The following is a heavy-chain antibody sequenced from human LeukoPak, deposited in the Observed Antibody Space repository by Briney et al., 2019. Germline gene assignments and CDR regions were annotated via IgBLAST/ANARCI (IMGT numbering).Heavy chain of an antibody. V-gene: IGHV1-24*01. D-gene: IGHD3-22*01. J-gene: IGHJ4*02. CDR1: GYTLTELS. CDR2: FDPEDGET. Sequence: ASVKVSCKVSGYTLTELSMHWVRQAPGKGLEWMGGFDPEDGETIYAQKLQGRVTMTEDTSTDTAYMELSSLRSEDTAVYYCATAQNRNYYDSSGSNYYFDYRGQGTLVTVSS. CDR3: ATAQNRNYYDSSGSNYYFDY.